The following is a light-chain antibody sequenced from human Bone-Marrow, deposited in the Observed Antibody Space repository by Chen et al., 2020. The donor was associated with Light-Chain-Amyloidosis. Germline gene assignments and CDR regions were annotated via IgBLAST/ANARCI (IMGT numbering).Light chain of an antibody. Sequence: SYELTQPPPVSVSSGQTARITCSGDDLPTKYAYWYQQKPGHAPVPVKHRDTERPSGISERFSGYSSGTTDTLTISRVQAEAEADYHCQSADSSGTYEVIFGGGTKLTVL. CDR2: RDT. CDR1: DLPTKY. CDR3: QSADSSGTYEVI. V-gene: IGLV3-25*03. J-gene: IGLJ2*01.